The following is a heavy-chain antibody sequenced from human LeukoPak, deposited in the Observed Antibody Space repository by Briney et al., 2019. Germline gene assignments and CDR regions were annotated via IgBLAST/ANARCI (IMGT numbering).Heavy chain of an antibody. CDR3: AGGVGAKRYNWFDP. CDR2: IYNTGHT. Sequence: GGSLRLSCAASGFSVSTNYMTWVRQAPGKGLEWVSVIYNTGHTYYADSVKGRFTISRDNSKNTLYLQMDSLRAEDTAVYYCAGGVGAKRYNWFDPWGQGTLVTVSS. J-gene: IGHJ5*02. CDR1: GFSVSTNY. D-gene: IGHD1-26*01. V-gene: IGHV3-53*01.